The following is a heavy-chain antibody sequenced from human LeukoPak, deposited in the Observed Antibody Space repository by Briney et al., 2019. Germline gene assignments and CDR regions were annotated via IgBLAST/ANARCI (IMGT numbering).Heavy chain of an antibody. CDR1: GFTFSSYS. J-gene: IGHJ4*02. CDR3: ASTGAVVRGVLSTGFDY. CDR2: ISSSSSYI. Sequence: GGSLRLSCAASGFTFSSYSMNWVRQAPGKGLEWVSSISSSSSYIYYADSVKGRFTISRDNAKNSLYLQMNSLRAEDTAVYYCASTGAVVRGVLSTGFDYWGQGTLVTVSS. D-gene: IGHD3-10*01. V-gene: IGHV3-21*01.